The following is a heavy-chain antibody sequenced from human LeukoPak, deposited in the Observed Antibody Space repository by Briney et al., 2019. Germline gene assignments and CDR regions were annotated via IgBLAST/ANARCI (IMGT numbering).Heavy chain of an antibody. Sequence: PGGSLRLSCAASGVPFSTHSLNWVRQAPGKGLEWVSYISSSGSTIYYADSVKGRFTISRDNAKNSLYLQMNSLRAEDTAVYYCARDLVAAYYYYYYGMDVWGQGTTVTVSS. V-gene: IGHV3-48*04. CDR1: GVPFSTHS. CDR3: ARDLVAAYYYYYYGMDV. CDR2: ISSSGSTI. J-gene: IGHJ6*02. D-gene: IGHD6-19*01.